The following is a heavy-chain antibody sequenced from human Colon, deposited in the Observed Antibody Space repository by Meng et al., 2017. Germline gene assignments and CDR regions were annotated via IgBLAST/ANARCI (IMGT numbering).Heavy chain of an antibody. Sequence: GQLRGAGPGLFKPSQTLSPTCTVSGGSISSGGYYWSWIRQHPGKGLERIGYIYYSGSTYYNPSLKSLVTISVDTSKNQFSLKLSSVTAADTAVYYCARVLPFSSGWSYFDYWGQGTLVTVSS. CDR1: GGSISSGGYY. J-gene: IGHJ4*02. CDR2: IYYSGST. CDR3: ARVLPFSSGWSYFDY. V-gene: IGHV4-31*01. D-gene: IGHD6-19*01.